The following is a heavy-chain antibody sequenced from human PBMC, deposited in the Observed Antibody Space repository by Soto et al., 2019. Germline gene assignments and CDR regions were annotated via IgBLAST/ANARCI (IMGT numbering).Heavy chain of an antibody. CDR2: IYHSGST. CDR3: ARDEEWRAFDL. V-gene: IGHV4-4*02. CDR1: GGSISSSNW. D-gene: IGHD3-3*01. J-gene: IGHJ3*01. Sequence: QVQLQESGPGLVKPSGTLSLTCAVSGGSISSSNWWSWVRQPPGKGLEWIGEIYHSGSTNYNPSLKSRVTLSVDKAKNQFSLKLSSVPAADTAVYYCARDEEWRAFDLWGQGTMVTVSS.